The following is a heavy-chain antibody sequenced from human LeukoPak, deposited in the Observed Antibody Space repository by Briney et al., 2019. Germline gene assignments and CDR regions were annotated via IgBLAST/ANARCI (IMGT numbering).Heavy chain of an antibody. CDR1: GGSISSGGYY. CDR2: IYTSGST. CDR3: AREGILTGYYTLRGYYFDY. J-gene: IGHJ4*02. Sequence: SETLSLTCTVSGGSISSGGYYWSWIRQPAGKGLEWIGRIYTSGSTNYNPSLKSRVTMSVDTSKNQFSLKLSSVTAADTAVYYCAREGILTGYYTLRGYYFDYWGQGTLVTVSS. D-gene: IGHD3-9*01. V-gene: IGHV4-61*02.